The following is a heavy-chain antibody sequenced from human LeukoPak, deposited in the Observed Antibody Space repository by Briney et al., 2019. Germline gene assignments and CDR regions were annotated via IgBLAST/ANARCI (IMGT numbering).Heavy chain of an antibody. D-gene: IGHD7-27*01. J-gene: IGHJ4*02. CDR2: IYYSGST. CDR3: ARDAPGYYFDY. Sequence: PSETLSLTCTVSGGSISSYYWSWIRQPPGKGLEWIGYIYYSGSTNYNPSLKSRVTISVDTSKNQFSLKLSSVTAADTAVYYCARDAPGYYFDYWGQGTLVTVSS. V-gene: IGHV4-59*01. CDR1: GGSISSYY.